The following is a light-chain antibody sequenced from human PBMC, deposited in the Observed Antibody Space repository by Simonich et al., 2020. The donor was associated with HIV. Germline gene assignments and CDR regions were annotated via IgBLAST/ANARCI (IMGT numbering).Light chain of an antibody. V-gene: IGKV1-39*01. J-gene: IGKJ2*01. CDR3: HQYYSTPQT. CDR1: QSITNY. Sequence: DIQMTQSPSSLSASVGDRVTITCRASQSITNYLNCYQQKPGTAPKLLIFAASNLQSGVPDRFSGSGSGTDFTLTISSLQAEDVAVYYCHQYYSTPQTFGQGTKLEIK. CDR2: AAS.